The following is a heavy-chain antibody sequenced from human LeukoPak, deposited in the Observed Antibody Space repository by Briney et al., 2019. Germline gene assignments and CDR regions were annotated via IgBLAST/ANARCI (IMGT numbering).Heavy chain of an antibody. Sequence: QPGGSLRLSCAASGFTVTSNDMSWVRQAPGKGLEWVSLIYNDGSRTYYADSVRGRFTISRDTSEGTVYLQMDSLRPEDTAVYYCATDGYHYFDYWGQGTLVTVSS. CDR3: ATDGYHYFDY. CDR1: GFTVTSND. CDR2: IYNDGSRT. D-gene: IGHD5-12*01. J-gene: IGHJ4*02. V-gene: IGHV3-53*01.